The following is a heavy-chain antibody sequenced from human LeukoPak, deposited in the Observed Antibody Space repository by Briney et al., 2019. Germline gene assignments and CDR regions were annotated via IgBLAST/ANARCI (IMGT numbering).Heavy chain of an antibody. J-gene: IGHJ4*02. V-gene: IGHV3-23*01. CDR1: GFTFSSYG. Sequence: GGSLRLSCAASGFTFSSYGMSWVRQAPGKGLEWVSAISGSGGNTYYADSVKGRFTISRDNSKNTLYLQMNSLRAEDTAVYYCAKATDTAMVSDFDYWGQGTLVTVSS. CDR3: AKATDTAMVSDFDY. CDR2: ISGSGGNT. D-gene: IGHD5-18*01.